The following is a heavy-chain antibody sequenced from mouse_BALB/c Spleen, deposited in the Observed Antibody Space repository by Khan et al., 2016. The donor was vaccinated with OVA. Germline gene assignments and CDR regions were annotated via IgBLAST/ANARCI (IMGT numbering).Heavy chain of an antibody. CDR1: GFTFSTYG. V-gene: IGHV5-6*01. CDR3: ARLAYYYDSEGFAK. CDR2: VSTGGHYT. Sequence: EVQLVESGGDVVKPGGSLKLSCAASGFTFSTYGMSWVRQTPDKRLEWVATVSTGGHYTYYPDTVKGRFTISRDNAKNTLYLQMSSLKSEDTAMFYCARLAYYYDSEGFAKWGQGTLVTVSA. J-gene: IGHJ3*01. D-gene: IGHD1-1*01.